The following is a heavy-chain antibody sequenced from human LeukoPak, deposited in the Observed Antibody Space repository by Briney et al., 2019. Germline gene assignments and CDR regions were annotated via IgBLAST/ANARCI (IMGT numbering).Heavy chain of an antibody. J-gene: IGHJ4*02. CDR2: FAPEDGET. Sequence: ASVKVSCTVSGYTLTELSMHWVRQAPGKGLEWMGGFAPEDGETIYAQKFQGRVTMTEDTSTDTAYMELSSLRSEDTAVYYCATGYIAAAGGGYFDYWGQGTLVTVSS. CDR1: GYTLTELS. D-gene: IGHD6-13*01. V-gene: IGHV1-24*01. CDR3: ATGYIAAAGGGYFDY.